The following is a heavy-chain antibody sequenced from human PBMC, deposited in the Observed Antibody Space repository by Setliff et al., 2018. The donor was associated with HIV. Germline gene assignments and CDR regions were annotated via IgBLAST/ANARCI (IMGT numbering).Heavy chain of an antibody. V-gene: IGHV1-18*01. CDR3: ARDIKWAPRGYHYYYMDV. CDR1: GYSFTNYA. D-gene: IGHD2-8*01. J-gene: IGHJ6*03. Sequence: ASVKVSCKASGYSFTNYAISWVRQAPGQGLDWMGWITPFNGNTNYAQKLQGRVTMTTDTSTSTAYMELRSLRSDDTAVYYCARDIKWAPRGYHYYYMDVWGKGTTVTVSS. CDR2: ITPFNGNT.